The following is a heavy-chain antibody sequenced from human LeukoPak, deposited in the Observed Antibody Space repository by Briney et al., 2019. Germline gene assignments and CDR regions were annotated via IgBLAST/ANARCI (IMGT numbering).Heavy chain of an antibody. CDR1: GYSISSGYY. CDR3: ATPPRRLAARAGASDY. CDR2: IYHSGST. J-gene: IGHJ4*02. D-gene: IGHD6-6*01. Sequence: PSETLSLTCTVSGYSISSGYYWGWIRQPPGKGLEWIGSIYHSGSTYYNPSLKSRVTISVDTSKNQFSLKLSSVTAADTAVYYCATPPRRLAARAGASDYWGQGTLVTVSS. V-gene: IGHV4-38-2*02.